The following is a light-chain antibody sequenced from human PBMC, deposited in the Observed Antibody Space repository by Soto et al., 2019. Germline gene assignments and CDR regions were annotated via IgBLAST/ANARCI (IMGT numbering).Light chain of an antibody. CDR1: SSDVGGYNY. J-gene: IGLJ1*01. V-gene: IGLV2-11*01. CDR2: DVS. CDR3: CSYAGSFYV. Sequence: QSALAQPRSVSGSPGQSVTISCTGTSSDVGGYNYVSWYQQHPGKAPKLVIYDVSKRPSGVPDRFSGSKSGNTASLTISGLQAEDEVDYYCCSYAGSFYVFGTGTKVTVL.